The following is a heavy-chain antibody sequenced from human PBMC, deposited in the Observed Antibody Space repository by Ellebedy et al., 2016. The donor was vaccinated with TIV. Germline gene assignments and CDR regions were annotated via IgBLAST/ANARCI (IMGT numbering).Heavy chain of an antibody. D-gene: IGHD3-3*01. CDR1: GYTFSSYG. CDR2: ISGLNGDT. J-gene: IGHJ4*02. Sequence: ASVKVSCKASGYTFSSYGVSWVRQAPGQGLEWMGWISGLNGDTKYAQKFQGRVTMTRNTAVSTAYLELSGLTSEDTAVYYCARGIDAGVDYWGQGTLVTVSS. V-gene: IGHV1-18*04. CDR3: ARGIDAGVDY.